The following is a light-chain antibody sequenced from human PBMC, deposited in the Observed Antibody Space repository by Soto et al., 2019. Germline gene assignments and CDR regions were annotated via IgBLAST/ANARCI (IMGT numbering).Light chain of an antibody. J-gene: IGKJ3*01. CDR1: QSVSSSY. Sequence: EIVLTQSPGTLSLSPGERATLSCRASQSVSSSYLAWYQQKPGQAPRLLIYGASSRATGIPDRFSGSGSGTDFTLTISRLEPEYFAVYYCQQYGSSPLCTFGPGTKVDIK. CDR3: QQYGSSPLCT. V-gene: IGKV3-20*01. CDR2: GAS.